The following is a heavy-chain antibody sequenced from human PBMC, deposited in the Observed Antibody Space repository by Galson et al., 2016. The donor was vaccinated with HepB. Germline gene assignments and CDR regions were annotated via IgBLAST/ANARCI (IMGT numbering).Heavy chain of an antibody. D-gene: IGHD2-15*01. Sequence: QSGAAVKKPGESLTISCKGSGYSFTGYWIAWVRQTPEKGLEFMGIVYHDDSDTLYSTSFQGQVTISADKSITTAYLQWSALKPPDPAMYYCAGHRLPSDGKGDFDYWGQGTLVTVSS. CDR1: GYSFTGYW. J-gene: IGHJ4*02. V-gene: IGHV5-51*01. CDR2: VYHDDSDT. CDR3: AGHRLPSDGKGDFDY.